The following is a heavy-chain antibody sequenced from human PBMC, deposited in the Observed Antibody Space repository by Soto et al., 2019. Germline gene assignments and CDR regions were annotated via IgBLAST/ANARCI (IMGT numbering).Heavy chain of an antibody. CDR1: GGSISSGGYS. Sequence: SETLSLTCAVSGGSISSGGYSWSWIRQPPGKGLEWIGNIFYTGNTYCNTSLKSRVTISVDTSKNQISLKLSSMTAADTAVYYCARFGDYIDYWGQGTLVTVSS. V-gene: IGHV4-30-2*03. J-gene: IGHJ4*02. CDR2: IFYTGNT. CDR3: ARFGDYIDY. D-gene: IGHD3-10*01.